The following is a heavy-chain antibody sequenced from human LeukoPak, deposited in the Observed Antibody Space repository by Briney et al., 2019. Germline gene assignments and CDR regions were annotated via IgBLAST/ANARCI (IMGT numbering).Heavy chain of an antibody. CDR1: GFTFGDYA. CDR3: TRDFTPHYGSGSYYKGTYYFDY. D-gene: IGHD3-10*01. CDR2: IRSKAYGGTT. J-gene: IGHJ4*02. Sequence: GRSLRLSCTASGFTFGDYAMSWFRQAPGKGPEWVGFIRSKAYGGTTEYAASVKGRFTISRDDSKSIAYLQMNSLKTEDTAVYYCTRDFTPHYGSGSYYKGTYYFDYWGQGTLVTVSS. V-gene: IGHV3-49*03.